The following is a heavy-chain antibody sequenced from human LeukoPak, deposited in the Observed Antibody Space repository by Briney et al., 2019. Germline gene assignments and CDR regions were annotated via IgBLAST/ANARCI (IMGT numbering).Heavy chain of an antibody. J-gene: IGHJ4*02. V-gene: IGHV4-59*01. CDR2: IYYSGST. CDR3: AKNTWELLQ. Sequence: SETLSLTCTVSGVSISSYCWSWIRQPPGKGLEWIGYIYYSGSTNYNPSLKSRVTISVDTSKNQFSLKLSSVTAADTAVYYCAKNTWELLQWGQGTLVTVSS. D-gene: IGHD1-26*01. CDR1: GVSISSYC.